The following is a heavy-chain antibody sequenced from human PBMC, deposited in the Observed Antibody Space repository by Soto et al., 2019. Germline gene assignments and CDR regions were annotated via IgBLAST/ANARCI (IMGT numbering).Heavy chain of an antibody. J-gene: IGHJ4*02. D-gene: IGHD3-10*01. V-gene: IGHV3-23*01. CDR1: GFTFSSYA. CDR3: ANERLVRGAPFDY. Sequence: PGGSLRLSCSASGFTFSSYAMSWVRQAPGKGLEWVSAISGSGGSTYYADSVKGRFTISRDNSKNTLYLQMNSLRAEDTAVYYCANERLVRGAPFDYWGQGTLVTVSS. CDR2: ISGSGGST.